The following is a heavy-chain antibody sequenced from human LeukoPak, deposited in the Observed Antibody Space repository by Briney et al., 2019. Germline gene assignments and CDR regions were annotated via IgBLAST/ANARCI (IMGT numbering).Heavy chain of an antibody. V-gene: IGHV3-21*01. CDR2: ISSTSNYI. D-gene: IGHD1-7*01. Sequence: GGSLRLSCAASGFTFNSYTMNWVRQAPGKGLEWVSSISSTSNYIYYADSVKGRFNISRDNAKNSLNLQMNSLRAEDTAVYYCARPQLDHWNSFSYYYYYMDVWGKGTTVTVSS. CDR3: ARPQLDHWNSFSYYYYYMDV. CDR1: GFTFNSYT. J-gene: IGHJ6*03.